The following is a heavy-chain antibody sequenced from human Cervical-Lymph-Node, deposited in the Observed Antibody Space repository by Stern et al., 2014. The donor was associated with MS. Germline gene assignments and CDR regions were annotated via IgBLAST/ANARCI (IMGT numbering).Heavy chain of an antibody. CDR3: AREHYYDSTVYYPLFDC. CDR1: GFTFSNYA. Sequence: VQLVESGGGVVQPGRSLRLSCVASGFTFSNYAMHWVRQAPGKGLEWVAIISYGGSDKYYADSVKGRFTISRDNSKNTLYLQMNSLRAEDTAVYYCAREHYYDSTVYYPLFDCWGQGTLVTVYS. D-gene: IGHD3-22*01. J-gene: IGHJ4*02. V-gene: IGHV3-30-3*01. CDR2: ISYGGSDK.